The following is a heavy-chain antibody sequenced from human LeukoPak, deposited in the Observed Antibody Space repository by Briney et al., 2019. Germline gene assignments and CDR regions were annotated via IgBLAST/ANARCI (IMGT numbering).Heavy chain of an antibody. D-gene: IGHD2-15*01. J-gene: IGHJ4*02. CDR3: AKGDRYCSGGGCYSLDY. Sequence: GGSLRLSCAASGFTFSRYGMHWVRQAPDKGLEWVAVISYDGSNKCYADSVKGRFTISRDNSRNTLYLQMNSLRAEDTAVYYCAKGDRYCSGGGCYSLDYWGQGTLVTVSS. CDR1: GFTFSRYG. V-gene: IGHV3-30*18. CDR2: ISYDGSNK.